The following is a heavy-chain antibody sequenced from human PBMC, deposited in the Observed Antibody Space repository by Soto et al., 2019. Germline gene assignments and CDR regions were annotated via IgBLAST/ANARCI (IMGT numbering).Heavy chain of an antibody. CDR2: IYYSGST. CDR1: GGSIGRHY. J-gene: IGHJ3*02. V-gene: IGHV4-59*11. Sequence: PSETLSLTCTVSGGSIGRHYWSWIRQPPGKGLEWIGYIYYSGSTDYNPSLKSRVTISVDTSKIQFSLRLRSVTTADTAVYYCARGPYDGFDTWGQGTMVTVSS. CDR3: ARGPYDGFDT.